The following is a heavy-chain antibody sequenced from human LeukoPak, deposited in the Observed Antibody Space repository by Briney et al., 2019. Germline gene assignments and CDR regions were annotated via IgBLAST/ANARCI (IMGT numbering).Heavy chain of an antibody. CDR3: ARDQGIRGLGY. CDR2: ISYDGSNK. D-gene: IGHD3-10*01. V-gene: IGHV3-30-3*01. J-gene: IGHJ4*02. CDR1: GFTFSSYA. Sequence: AGGSLRLSCAASGFTFSSYAMHWVRQAPGKGLEWVAVISYDGSNKYYADSVKGRFTISRDNSKNTLYLQMNSLRAEDTAVYYCARDQGIRGLGYWGQGTLVTVSS.